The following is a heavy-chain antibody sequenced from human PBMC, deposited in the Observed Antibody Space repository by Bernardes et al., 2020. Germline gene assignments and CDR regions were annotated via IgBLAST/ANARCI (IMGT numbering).Heavy chain of an antibody. Sequence: ASVKVSCKASGYTFRSYGISWVRQAPGHGLEWMGWISGYNDNAKYAQSLQGRVTMTTDTSTSTAYMELRSLRPDDTAVYYCARDSETYGTGSNYWGQGTLVTVSS. J-gene: IGHJ4*02. CDR1: GYTFRSYG. D-gene: IGHD3-10*01. V-gene: IGHV1-18*01. CDR2: ISGYNDNA. CDR3: ARDSETYGTGSNY.